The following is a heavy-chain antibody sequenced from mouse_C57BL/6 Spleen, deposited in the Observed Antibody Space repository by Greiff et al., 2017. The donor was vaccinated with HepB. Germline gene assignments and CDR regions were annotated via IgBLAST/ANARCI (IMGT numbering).Heavy chain of an antibody. CDR3: ARGYYGSSYPPFDY. D-gene: IGHD1-1*01. CDR2: IYPGSGNT. J-gene: IGHJ2*01. V-gene: IGHV1-66*01. Sequence: QVQLQQSGPELVKPGASVKISCKASGYSFTSYYIHWVKQRPGQGLEWIGWIYPGSGNTKYNEKFKGKATLTADTSSSTAYMQLSSLTSEDSAVYYCARGYYGSSYPPFDYWGQGTTLTVSS. CDR1: GYSFTSYY.